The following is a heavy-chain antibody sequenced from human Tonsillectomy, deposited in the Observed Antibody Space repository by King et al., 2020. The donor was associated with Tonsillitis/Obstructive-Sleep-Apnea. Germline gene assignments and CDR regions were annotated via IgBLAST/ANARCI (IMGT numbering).Heavy chain of an antibody. CDR2: INHSGST. J-gene: IGHJ5*02. V-gene: IGHV4-34*01. CDR1: GGSFSGYY. Sequence: VQLQQWGAGLLKPSETLSLTCAVYGGSFSGYYWSWIRQPPGKGLEWIGEINHSGSTNYNPSLKSRVTISVDTSKNQFSLKLSSVTAADTAVYYCARRVPAAIWGYNWFDPWGQGTLVTVSS. CDR3: ARRVPAAIWGYNWFDP. D-gene: IGHD2-2*01.